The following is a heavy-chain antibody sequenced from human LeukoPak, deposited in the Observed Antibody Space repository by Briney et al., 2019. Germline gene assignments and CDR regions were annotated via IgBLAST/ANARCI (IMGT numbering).Heavy chain of an antibody. CDR2: ISDDGDRK. D-gene: IGHD3-22*01. CDR3: ARAGHVITMIVVLDAFDI. CDR1: GFTFSTYG. Sequence: PGGSLRLSCAASGFTFSTYGIHWVRQAPGKGLEWVAVISDDGDRKYYADSVKGRFTISRDNAKSSLYLQMNTLRAEDTAVYYCARAGHVITMIVVLDAFDIWGQGTMVTVSS. V-gene: IGHV3-30*03. J-gene: IGHJ3*02.